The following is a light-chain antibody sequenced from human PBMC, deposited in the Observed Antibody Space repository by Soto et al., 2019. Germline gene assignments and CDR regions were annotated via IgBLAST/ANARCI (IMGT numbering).Light chain of an antibody. CDR2: GAS. CDR3: HQRSNWPLT. J-gene: IGKJ4*01. CDR1: QSVSSSS. V-gene: IGKV3D-20*02. Sequence: EIVLTQSPGTLSLSPGERATLSCRASQSVSSSSLAWYQQKRGQAPRLLIYGASSRATGIPDRFSGSGSGTDFTLTISSLQPEDFAVYYCHQRSNWPLTFGGGTKVDIK.